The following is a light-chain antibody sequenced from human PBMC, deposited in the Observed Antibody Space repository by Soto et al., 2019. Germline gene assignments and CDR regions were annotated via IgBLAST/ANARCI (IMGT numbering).Light chain of an antibody. Sequence: EIVLTQSPATLSLSRGERATLSCRASQSVSSYLAWYQQKPGQAPRLLIYDASNRATGIPARFSGSGSGTVFTLTISSLEPEDFAVYYCQQRSNWRWTFGQGTKVDIK. J-gene: IGKJ1*01. V-gene: IGKV3-11*01. CDR1: QSVSSY. CDR2: DAS. CDR3: QQRSNWRWT.